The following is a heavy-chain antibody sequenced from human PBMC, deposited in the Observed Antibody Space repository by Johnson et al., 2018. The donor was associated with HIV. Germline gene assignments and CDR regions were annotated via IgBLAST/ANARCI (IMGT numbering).Heavy chain of an antibody. Sequence: QVQLVESGGGVVQPGRSLRLSCAASGFTFSSFGMHWFRQAPGKGLEWVAVVSDHGRTTYFADSVKGRFTISRDNAKNSLYLQMNSLRAEDTAVYYCATDIVVVLAVTGTGAAFDIWGQGTMVTVSS. J-gene: IGHJ3*02. CDR3: ATDIVVVLAVTGTGAAFDI. D-gene: IGHD2-15*01. CDR1: GFTFSSFG. CDR2: VSDHGRTT. V-gene: IGHV3-30*03.